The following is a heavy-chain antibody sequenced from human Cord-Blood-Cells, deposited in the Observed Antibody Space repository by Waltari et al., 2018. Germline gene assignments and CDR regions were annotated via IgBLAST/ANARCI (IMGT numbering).Heavy chain of an antibody. V-gene: IGHV1-69*01. CDR3: ASWGGYDILTGYYAFDI. J-gene: IGHJ3*02. Sequence: QVQLVQSGDEVKKPGSSVKVSCKASGCTFSSYAISWVRQAPRQGLEWMEGIIPIFGTANYAQKFQGRVTITADESTSTAYMELSSRRSEDTAVYYCASWGGYDILTGYYAFDIWGQGTMVTVSS. D-gene: IGHD3-9*01. CDR1: GCTFSSYA. CDR2: IIPIFGTA.